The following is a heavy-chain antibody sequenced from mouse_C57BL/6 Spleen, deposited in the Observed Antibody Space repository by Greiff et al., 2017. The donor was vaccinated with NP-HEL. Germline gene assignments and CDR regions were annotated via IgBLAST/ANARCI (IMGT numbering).Heavy chain of an antibody. CDR3: ARDYGSFQAWFAY. D-gene: IGHD1-1*01. V-gene: IGHV1-64*01. CDR1: GYTFTSYW. J-gene: IGHJ3*01. CDR2: IHPNSGST. Sequence: QVQLQQPGAELVKPGASVKLSCKASGYTFTSYWMHWVKQRPGQGLEWIGMIHPNSGSTNYNEKFKSKATLTVDKSSSTAYMQLSSLTSEDSAVYYCARDYGSFQAWFAYWGQGTLVTVS.